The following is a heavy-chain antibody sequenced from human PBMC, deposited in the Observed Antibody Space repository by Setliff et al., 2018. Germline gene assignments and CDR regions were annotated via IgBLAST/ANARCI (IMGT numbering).Heavy chain of an antibody. Sequence: GESLRLSCAASGFTFSSYWMSWVRQAPGKGLEWVANIKRDGREIYYVDSVKGRFTISRDNAENSLYLQMNSLRAEDTAVYYCASGHRYGYLFEYWGQGTLVTVSS. J-gene: IGHJ4*02. D-gene: IGHD5-18*01. V-gene: IGHV3-7*03. CDR2: IKRDGREI. CDR3: ASGHRYGYLFEY. CDR1: GFTFSSYW.